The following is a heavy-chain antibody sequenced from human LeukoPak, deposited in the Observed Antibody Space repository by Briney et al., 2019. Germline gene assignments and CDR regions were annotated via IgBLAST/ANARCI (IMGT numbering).Heavy chain of an antibody. D-gene: IGHD7-27*01. J-gene: IGHJ3*02. CDR1: GFTFSSYA. CDR3: AKGQLGMVPFHAFDI. CDR2: IRYDGSNK. Sequence: GGSLRLSCAASGFTFSSYAMHWVRQAPGKGLEWVAFIRYDGSNKYYADSVKGRFTISRDNSKNTLYLQMNSLRAEDTAVYYCAKGQLGMVPFHAFDIWGQGTMVTVSS. V-gene: IGHV3-30*02.